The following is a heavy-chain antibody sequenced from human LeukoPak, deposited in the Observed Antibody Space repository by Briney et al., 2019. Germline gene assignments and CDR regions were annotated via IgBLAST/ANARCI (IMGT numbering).Heavy chain of an antibody. CDR3: ASSTYCGGDCYSSATDAFDI. CDR1: GYTFTSYY. Sequence: GASVKVSCKASGYTFTSYYMHWVRQAPGQGLEWMGIINPSGGSTSYAQKFQGRVTMTRDMSTSTAYMELRSLRSDDTAVYYCASSTYCGGDCYSSATDAFDIWGQGTMVTVSS. V-gene: IGHV1-46*01. J-gene: IGHJ3*02. D-gene: IGHD2-21*02. CDR2: INPSGGST.